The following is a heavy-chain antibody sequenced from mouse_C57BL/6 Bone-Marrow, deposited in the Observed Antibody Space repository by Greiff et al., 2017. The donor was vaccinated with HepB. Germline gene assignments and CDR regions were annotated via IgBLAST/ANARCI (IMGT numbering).Heavy chain of an antibody. V-gene: IGHV1-64*01. CDR2: IHPNSGST. J-gene: IGHJ2*01. D-gene: IGHD1-1*01. CDR3: ARRGTVVAFDY. Sequence: QVQLKESGAELARPGASVKLSCKASGYTFTSYWMHWVKQRPGQGLEWIGMIHPNSGSTNYNEKFKSKATLTVDKSSSTAYMQLSSLTSEDSAVYYCARRGTVVAFDYWGQGTTLTVSS. CDR1: GYTFTSYW.